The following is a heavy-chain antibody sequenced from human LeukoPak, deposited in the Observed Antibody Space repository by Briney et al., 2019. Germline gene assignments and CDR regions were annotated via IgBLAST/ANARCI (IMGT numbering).Heavy chain of an antibody. CDR2: INPNSGGT. D-gene: IGHD1-1*01. J-gene: IGHJ6*02. CDR3: ARRPGTRGSYYYGMDV. V-gene: IGHV1-2*02. Sequence: ASEEVSCKASGYTFTGYYMHWVRQAPGQGLEWMGWINPNSGGTNYAQKFQGRVTMTRDTSISTAYMELSRLRSDDTAVYYCARRPGTRGSYYYGMDVWGQGTTVTVSS. CDR1: GYTFTGYY.